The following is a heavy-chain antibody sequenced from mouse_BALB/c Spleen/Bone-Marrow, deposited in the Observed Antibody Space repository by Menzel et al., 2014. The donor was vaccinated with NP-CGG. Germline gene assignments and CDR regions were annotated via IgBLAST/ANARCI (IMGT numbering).Heavy chain of an antibody. Sequence: VHVKQSGAELVKPGASVKLSCTASGFNIKDTYMHWVKQRPEQGLEWIGRIDPANVNTKYDTKFQGKATITADTSSNTAYLQLSSLTSEDTAVYYCASYVYGYYFDYWGQGTTLTVSS. CDR2: IDPANVNT. V-gene: IGHV14-3*02. CDR1: GFNIKDTY. CDR3: ASYVYGYYFDY. J-gene: IGHJ2*01. D-gene: IGHD1-1*01.